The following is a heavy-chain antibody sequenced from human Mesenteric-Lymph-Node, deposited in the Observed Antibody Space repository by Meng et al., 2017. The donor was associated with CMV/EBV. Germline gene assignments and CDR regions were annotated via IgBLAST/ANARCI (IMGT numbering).Heavy chain of an antibody. V-gene: IGHV1-8*03. CDR3: ARAGAAKPLTTSYGMDV. CDR2: MNPNSGNT. Sequence: ASVPVSCKASGYTFTSYDINWVRQATGQGLEWMGWMNPNSGNTGYAQKFQGRVTITRNTSISTAYMELSSLRSEDTAVYYCARAGAAKPLTTSYGMDVWGQGTTVTVSS. J-gene: IGHJ6*02. CDR1: GYTFTSYD. D-gene: IGHD4-11*01.